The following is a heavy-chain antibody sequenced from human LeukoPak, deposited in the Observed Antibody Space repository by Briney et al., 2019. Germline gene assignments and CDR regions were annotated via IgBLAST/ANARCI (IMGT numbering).Heavy chain of an antibody. CDR3: AREPKRGYSLDY. CDR1: GFTFSSYA. J-gene: IGHJ4*02. D-gene: IGHD5-18*01. V-gene: IGHV3-30-3*01. Sequence: GGSLRLSCAASGFTFSSYAVHWVRQAPGKGLEWVAVISYDGSNKYYADSVKGRFTISRDNSKNTLYLQMNSLRAEDTAVYYCAREPKRGYSLDYWGQGTLVTVSS. CDR2: ISYDGSNK.